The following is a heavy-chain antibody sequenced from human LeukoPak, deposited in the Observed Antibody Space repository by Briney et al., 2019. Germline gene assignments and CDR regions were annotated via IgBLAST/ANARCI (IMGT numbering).Heavy chain of an antibody. CDR2: ISSSSSYI. Sequence: GGSLRLSCAASGFTFSSYSMNWVRQAPGKGLEWVSSISSSSSYISYADSVKGRFTISRDNAKNSLYLQMNSLGAEDTAVYYCARGGDYGFFYFDYWGQGTLVTVSS. J-gene: IGHJ4*02. CDR1: GFTFSSYS. D-gene: IGHD4-17*01. CDR3: ARGGDYGFFYFDY. V-gene: IGHV3-21*01.